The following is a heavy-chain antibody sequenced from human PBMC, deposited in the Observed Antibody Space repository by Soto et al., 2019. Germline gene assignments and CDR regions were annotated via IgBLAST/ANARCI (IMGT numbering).Heavy chain of an antibody. J-gene: IGHJ4*02. Sequence: SVKVSCKASGGTFSSYTISWVRQAPGQGLEWMGRIIPILGIANYAQKFQGRVTITADKSTSTAYMELSSLRSEDMAVYYCARDSGSYYTGFDYWGQGTLVTVSS. D-gene: IGHD1-26*01. CDR3: ARDSGSYYTGFDY. V-gene: IGHV1-69*04. CDR1: GGTFSSYT. CDR2: IIPILGIA.